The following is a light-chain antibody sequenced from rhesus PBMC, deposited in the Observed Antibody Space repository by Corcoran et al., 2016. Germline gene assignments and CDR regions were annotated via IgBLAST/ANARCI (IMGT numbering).Light chain of an antibody. V-gene: IGKV1-22*01. CDR1: QSVSSW. J-gene: IGKJ1*01. Sequence: DIQMTQSPSSLSASVGDTVTITCRASQSVSSWLDWYQQKPGTVPKILIFEASSFESGVPSRFGGSGSGTDFTLTISSLQPEDFATYYCLQFNSSPWTFGQGTKVEIK. CDR3: LQFNSSPWT. CDR2: EAS.